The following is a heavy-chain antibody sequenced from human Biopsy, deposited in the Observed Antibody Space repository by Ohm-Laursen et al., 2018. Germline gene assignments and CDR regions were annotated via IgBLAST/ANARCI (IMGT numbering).Heavy chain of an antibody. CDR1: GDSINSSY. CDR2: ISNSGNT. Sequence: GTLSLTCTVSGDSINSSYWSWIRQAPGKGLEWIGFISNSGNTNYNPSLKSRVTISADTSKNQFSLKLGSVTVADTAVFYCARRGSGGRSFDYWGQGTLVTVSS. V-gene: IGHV4-59*08. CDR3: ARRGSGGRSFDY. J-gene: IGHJ4*02. D-gene: IGHD2-15*01.